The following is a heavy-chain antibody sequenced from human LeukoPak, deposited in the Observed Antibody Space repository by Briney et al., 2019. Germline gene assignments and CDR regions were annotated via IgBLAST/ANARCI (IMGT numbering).Heavy chain of an antibody. J-gene: IGHJ3*02. Sequence: SKTLSLTCTVSGCSISSGYYWSWIRQPAGKGLEWIGRISSSGSTNYNPSLKSRVTISVDTSKNQFSLKLSSVTAADTAVYFCARGPYSYDSSGAFDIWGQGTMVTVSS. CDR3: ARGPYSYDSSGAFDI. V-gene: IGHV4-61*02. D-gene: IGHD3-22*01. CDR2: ISSSGST. CDR1: GCSISSGYY.